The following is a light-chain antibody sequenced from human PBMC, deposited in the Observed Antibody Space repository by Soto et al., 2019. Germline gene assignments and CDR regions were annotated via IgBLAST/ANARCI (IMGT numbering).Light chain of an antibody. J-gene: IGKJ3*01. CDR2: GAS. V-gene: IGKV3-15*01. CDR3: QQYNSWPTFT. Sequence: EIVMTQSPATLSVSPGERATLSCRASQSVGTNLAWYQHKPGQAPRLLIYGASARATGVPARFSGSGSGTEFTLTVSSLQSEDFAVYYCQQYNSWPTFTFGPGTKVDFK. CDR1: QSVGTN.